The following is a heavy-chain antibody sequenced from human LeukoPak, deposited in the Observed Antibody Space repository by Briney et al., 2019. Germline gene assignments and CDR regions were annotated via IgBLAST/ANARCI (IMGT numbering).Heavy chain of an antibody. J-gene: IGHJ5*02. D-gene: IGHD6-13*01. CDR1: GHSISSRYY. V-gene: IGHV4-38-2*02. Sequence: SETLSLTCTVSGHSISSRYYWGWIRQPPGKGLEWIGSIYHSGSTYYNPSLKSRVAISLDTSKNQFSLKMTSVTAADTAVYYCARVGSSLNWFDPWGQGTLVTVSS. CDR2: IYHSGST. CDR3: ARVGSSLNWFDP.